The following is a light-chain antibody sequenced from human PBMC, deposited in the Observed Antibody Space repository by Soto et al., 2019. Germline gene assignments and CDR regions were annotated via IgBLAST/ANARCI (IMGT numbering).Light chain of an antibody. V-gene: IGKV2-28*01. J-gene: IGKJ2*01. Sequence: DIVMTQSPLSLPVTPGEPASISCRSSQSLLHSNGYNYLDWYLQKPGQSPQLLIYLGSNRASGVPDRFSGSGSGTDFTLKISRVEAEDVGVYFCMQALLTPHTFGHGTKLEIK. CDR2: LGS. CDR1: QSLLHSNGYNY. CDR3: MQALLTPHT.